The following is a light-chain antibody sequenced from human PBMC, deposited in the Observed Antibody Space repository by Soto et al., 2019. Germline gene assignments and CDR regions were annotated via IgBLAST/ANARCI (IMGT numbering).Light chain of an antibody. J-gene: IGKJ2*01. V-gene: IGKV3-20*01. Sequence: EIVLTQSPGTLSLSPGERATLSCRASQSVSSSYLVWHQQKPGQAPRLLIYAASRRATGIPDRFSGSGSGTDFTLTINRLEPEDFAVYYCQQYGNFPYTFGQGTKLEIK. CDR2: AAS. CDR3: QQYGNFPYT. CDR1: QSVSSSY.